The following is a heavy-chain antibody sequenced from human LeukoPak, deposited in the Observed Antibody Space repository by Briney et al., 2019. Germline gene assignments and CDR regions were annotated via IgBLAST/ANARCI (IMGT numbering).Heavy chain of an antibody. CDR2: ITGSGPYM. J-gene: IGHJ4*02. CDR1: GFTFSTFA. CDR3: VRDVGAVRGEVYFDY. D-gene: IGHD3-10*01. V-gene: IGHV3-21*06. Sequence: GGSLRLSCAASGFTFSTFAMHRVRLSPGKGLEWVSSITGSGPYMLYADSVKHRFTISRDNTKNLFYLEMNSLRAEDTAMYFCVRDVGAVRGEVYFDYWGQGTLVTVSS.